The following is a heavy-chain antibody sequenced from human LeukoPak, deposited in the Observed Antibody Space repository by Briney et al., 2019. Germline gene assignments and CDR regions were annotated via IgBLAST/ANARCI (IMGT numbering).Heavy chain of an antibody. J-gene: IGHJ4*02. Sequence: SETLSLTCTVSGGSISSYYWSWIRQPPGTGLEWIGYISYSGSTNYNPSLKSRVTISLDTSKNQFSLKLSSVTAADTAVYYCARHDASWIQLYFDYWGQGTLVTVSS. CDR2: ISYSGST. CDR3: ARHDASWIQLYFDY. D-gene: IGHD5-18*01. CDR1: GGSISSYY. V-gene: IGHV4-59*08.